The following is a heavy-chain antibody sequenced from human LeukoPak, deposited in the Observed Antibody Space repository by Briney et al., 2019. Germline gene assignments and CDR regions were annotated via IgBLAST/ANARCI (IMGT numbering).Heavy chain of an antibody. D-gene: IGHD4-23*01. Sequence: KESGPTLVKPTQTLTLTCTFSGFSLSTSGVGVSWIRQPPGKALEWLALIYWNDDKRYSPSLKSGLTITKDTSKNQVVLTMTNMDPVDTATYYCAHRGYGGNSVDYWGQGTLVTVSS. J-gene: IGHJ4*02. CDR3: AHRGYGGNSVDY. CDR1: GFSLSTSGVG. V-gene: IGHV2-5*01. CDR2: IYWNDDK.